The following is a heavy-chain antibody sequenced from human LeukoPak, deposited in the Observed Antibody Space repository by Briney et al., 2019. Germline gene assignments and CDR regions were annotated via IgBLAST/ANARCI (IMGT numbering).Heavy chain of an antibody. J-gene: IGHJ3*02. Sequence: GGSLRFSCAASGFTFSSYAMHWVRQAPGKGLEWVAVISYDGSNKYYADSVKGRFTISRDNSKNTLYLQMNSLRAEDTAVYYCAALGASGAFDIWGQGTMVTVSS. CDR3: AALGASGAFDI. D-gene: IGHD3-16*01. CDR2: ISYDGSNK. V-gene: IGHV3-30-3*01. CDR1: GFTFSSYA.